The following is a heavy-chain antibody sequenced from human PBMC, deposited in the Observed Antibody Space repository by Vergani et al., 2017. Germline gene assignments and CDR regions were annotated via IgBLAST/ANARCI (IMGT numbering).Heavy chain of an antibody. D-gene: IGHD3-22*01. V-gene: IGHV4-61*02. Sequence: QVQLQESGPGLVKPSQTLSLTCPVSGGSISSGSYYWSWIRQPAGKGLEWIGRIYTSGSTNYNPSLKSRVTISVDTSKNQFSLKLSSVTAADTAVYYCAREVDYYDSSGLGAFDIWGQGTMVTVSS. CDR1: GGSISSGSYY. CDR2: IYTSGST. J-gene: IGHJ3*02. CDR3: AREVDYYDSSGLGAFDI.